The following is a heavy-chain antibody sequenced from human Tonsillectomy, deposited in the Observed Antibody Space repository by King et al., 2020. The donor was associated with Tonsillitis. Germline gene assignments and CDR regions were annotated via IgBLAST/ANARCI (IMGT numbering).Heavy chain of an antibody. D-gene: IGHD2-2*02. CDR2: IYYSGST. CDR3: ASATIVPGAIYDYYYYYMDV. J-gene: IGHJ6*03. V-gene: IGHV4-59*01. Sequence: QLQESGPGLVKPSETLSLTCTVSGGSISSYYWSWIRQPPGKGLEWIGHIYYSGSTNYNASLKSRVTISIDTSKNQFSLELNSVTAADTAVYYCASATIVPGAIYDYYYYYMDVWGKGTTVSVSS. CDR1: GGSISSYY.